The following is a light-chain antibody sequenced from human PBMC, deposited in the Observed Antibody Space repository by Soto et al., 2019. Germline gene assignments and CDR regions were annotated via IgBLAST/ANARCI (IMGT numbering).Light chain of an antibody. V-gene: IGKV1-6*01. CDR1: QGIRND. CDR2: AAS. Sequence: AIQMTQSPSPLSASVGDRVTITCRASQGIRNDLGWYQQKPGIAPKLLIYAASSLQTGVPSRFSGSGSGTEFTLTISGLLPEDFAAYHCQQLYTLPFTFGQGTRLEIK. CDR3: QQLYTLPFT. J-gene: IGKJ5*01.